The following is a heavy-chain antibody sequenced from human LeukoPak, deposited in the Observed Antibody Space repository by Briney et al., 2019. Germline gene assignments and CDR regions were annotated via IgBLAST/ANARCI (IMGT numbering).Heavy chain of an antibody. D-gene: IGHD6-6*01. CDR3: ARGVSIAARSYYYYYYMDV. Sequence: GGSLRLSCAASGFTFSDYYMSWIRQAPGKGLEWVSYISSSGSTIYYADSVKGRFTISRDNAKNSLYLQMNSLRAEDTAVYYCARGVSIAARSYYYYYYMDVWGKGTTVTVSS. CDR1: GFTFSDYY. V-gene: IGHV3-11*04. J-gene: IGHJ6*03. CDR2: ISSSGSTI.